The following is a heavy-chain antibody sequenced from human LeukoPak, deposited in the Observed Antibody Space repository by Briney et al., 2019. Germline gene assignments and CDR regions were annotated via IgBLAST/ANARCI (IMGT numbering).Heavy chain of an antibody. Sequence: GASVKVSCKASGGTFSSYAISWVRQAPGQGLEWMGGISAYNGNTNYAQKLQGRVTMTTDTSTSTAYMELRSLRSDDTAVYYCASSYSGWYNHAEYFQHWGQGTLVTVSS. D-gene: IGHD6-19*01. CDR1: GGTFSSYA. CDR3: ASSYSGWYNHAEYFQH. J-gene: IGHJ1*01. V-gene: IGHV1-18*01. CDR2: ISAYNGNT.